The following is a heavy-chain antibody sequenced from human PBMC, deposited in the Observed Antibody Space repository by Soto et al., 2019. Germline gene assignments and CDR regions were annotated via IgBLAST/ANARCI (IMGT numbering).Heavy chain of an antibody. V-gene: IGHV4-59*01. CDR2: IYYSGST. CDR3: ARVMEDKLLDY. J-gene: IGHJ4*02. D-gene: IGHD1-1*01. Sequence: QVQLQESGPGLVKPSETLSLTCTVSGGSISSYYWSWIRQPPGKGLEWIGYIYYSGSTNYNPSLQSRVTISVDTSKNQFSLKLSSVTAADTAVYYCARVMEDKLLDYWGQGTLVTVSS. CDR1: GGSISSYY.